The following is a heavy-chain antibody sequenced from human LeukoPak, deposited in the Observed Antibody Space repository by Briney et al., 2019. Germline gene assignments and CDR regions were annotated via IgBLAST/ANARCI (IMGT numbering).Heavy chain of an antibody. V-gene: IGHV4-4*09. D-gene: IGHD3-16*02. J-gene: IGHJ3*02. CDR3: ARRVITFGGVIVPWAFDI. CDR1: GGSISSYY. CDR2: IYTSGST. Sequence: PSETLSLTCTVSGGSISSYYWSWIRQPPGKGLEWIGYIYTSGSTNYNPSLKSRVTISVDTSKYQFSLKLSSVTAADTAVYYCARRVITFGGVIVPWAFDIWGQGTMVTVSS.